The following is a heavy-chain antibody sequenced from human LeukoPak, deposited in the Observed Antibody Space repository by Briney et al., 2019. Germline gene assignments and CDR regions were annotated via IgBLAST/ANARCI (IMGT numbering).Heavy chain of an antibody. CDR1: EFAFSHFA. D-gene: IGHD5-24*01. J-gene: IGHJ4*02. CDR3: TRDAYNFNDFDY. CDR2: VSSHGNDG. V-gene: IGHV3-30*01. Sequence: GGSLRLSCAVSEFAFSHFAMHWVRQAPGKGLEWVAVVSSHGNDGYYADSVKGRFTISRDNSKNTLYLQIDSLRAEDTAKYYCTRDAYNFNDFDYWGQGTLVTVSS.